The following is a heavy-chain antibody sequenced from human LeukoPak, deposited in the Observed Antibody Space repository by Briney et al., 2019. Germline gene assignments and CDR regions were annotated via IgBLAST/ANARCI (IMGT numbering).Heavy chain of an antibody. CDR3: ARDRDRYDGAYGMDV. CDR2: ISWNSGSI. V-gene: IGHV3-9*01. J-gene: IGHJ6*02. D-gene: IGHD4-17*01. CDR1: GFTFDDYA. Sequence: PGRSLRLSCAASGFTFDDYAMHWVRQAPGKGLEWVSGISWNSGSIGYADSVKGRFTISRDNAKNSLYLQMNSLRAEDTAVYYCARDRDRYDGAYGMDVWGQGTTVTVSS.